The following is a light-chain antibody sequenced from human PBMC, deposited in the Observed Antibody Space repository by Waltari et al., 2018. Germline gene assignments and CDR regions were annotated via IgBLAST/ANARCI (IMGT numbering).Light chain of an antibody. CDR1: QNIFYSSNNKNY. J-gene: IGKJ2*03. V-gene: IGKV4-1*01. CDR2: WAS. Sequence: DIVMTQSPDSLAVSLGERASIHFKSSQNIFYSSNNKNYLAWYQQKPGQPPKLLIYWASTRESGVPARFSGSGSGTDFTLTISSLQAEDVAIYYCQQYFSTPYSFGQGTKLEI. CDR3: QQYFSTPYS.